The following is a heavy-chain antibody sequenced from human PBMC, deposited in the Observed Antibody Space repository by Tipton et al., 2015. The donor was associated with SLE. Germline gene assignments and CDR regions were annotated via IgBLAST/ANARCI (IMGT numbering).Heavy chain of an antibody. CDR1: GGSISSSSYY. D-gene: IGHD7-27*01. CDR2: IYYSGST. Sequence: LRLSCTVSGGSISSSSYYWGWIRQPPGKGLEWIGSIYYSGSTYYNPSLKSRVTISVDTSKNQFSLKLSSVTAADTAVYYCARGDLTVADYWGQGTLVTVSS. CDR3: ARGDLTVADY. V-gene: IGHV4-39*07. J-gene: IGHJ4*02.